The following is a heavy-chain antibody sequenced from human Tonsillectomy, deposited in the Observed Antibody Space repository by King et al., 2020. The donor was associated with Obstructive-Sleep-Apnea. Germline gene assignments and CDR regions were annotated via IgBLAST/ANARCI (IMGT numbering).Heavy chain of an antibody. CDR3: AKDTDGGIAAAGTTFES. CDR2: INWNSAYI. D-gene: IGHD6-13*01. Sequence: VQLVESGGGLVQPGRSLRLSCVVSGFSLTDYAMHWVRQAPGKGLEWVSAINWNSAYIGYADSVKGRFTISRDNAKNSPYLQMNSLGAEDTAFYYCAKDTDGGIAAAGTTFESWGQGTLVTVSS. V-gene: IGHV3-9*01. J-gene: IGHJ4*02. CDR1: GFSLTDYA.